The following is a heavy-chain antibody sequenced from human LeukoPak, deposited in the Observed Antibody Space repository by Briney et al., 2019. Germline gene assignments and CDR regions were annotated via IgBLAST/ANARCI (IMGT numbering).Heavy chain of an antibody. CDR3: ARVSTVRGVIPGDY. J-gene: IGHJ4*02. Sequence: ASVKVSCKASGYTFTGYYMHWVRQAPGQGLEWMGWINPNSGGTNYAQKFQGRVTMTRDTSISTAYMELSRLRSDDTAVYYCARVSTVRGVIPGDYWGQGTLVTVSP. CDR2: INPNSGGT. CDR1: GYTFTGYY. D-gene: IGHD3-10*01. V-gene: IGHV1-2*02.